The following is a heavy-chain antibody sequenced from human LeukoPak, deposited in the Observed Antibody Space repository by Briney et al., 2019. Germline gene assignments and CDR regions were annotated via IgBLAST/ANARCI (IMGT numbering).Heavy chain of an antibody. CDR1: GFTFSSYA. Sequence: PGGSLRLSCAASGFTFSSYAMTWVRQAPGKGLEWVSAISGGGGSTYYADSVKGRFTISRDNSKNTLYLQMNSLRAEDTAVYYCAKRGRLLVVPAAFVPWGQGTLVTVSS. J-gene: IGHJ5*02. CDR2: ISGGGGST. V-gene: IGHV3-23*01. D-gene: IGHD2-2*01. CDR3: AKRGRLLVVPAAFVP.